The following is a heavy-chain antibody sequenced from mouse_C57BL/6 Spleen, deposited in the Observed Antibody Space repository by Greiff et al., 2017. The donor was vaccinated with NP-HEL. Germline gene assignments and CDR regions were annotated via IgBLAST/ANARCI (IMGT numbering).Heavy chain of an antibody. CDR3: ANYYGSSYVGVLAY. CDR2: IDPNSGGT. Sequence: VQLQQPGAVLVKPGASVKLSCKASGYTFTSYWMHWVKQRPGRGLEWIGRIDPNSGGTKYNEKFKSKATLTVDKPSSTAYMQLSSLTSEDSAVYYCANYYGSSYVGVLAYWGQGTLVTVSA. V-gene: IGHV1-72*01. CDR1: GYTFTSYW. D-gene: IGHD1-1*01. J-gene: IGHJ3*01.